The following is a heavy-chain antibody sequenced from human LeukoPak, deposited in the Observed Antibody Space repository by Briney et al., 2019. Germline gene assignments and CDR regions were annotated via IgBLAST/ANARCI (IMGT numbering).Heavy chain of an antibody. J-gene: IGHJ4*02. D-gene: IGHD6-19*01. CDR1: GFTFSSYA. CDR3: AKDRQWLGCFDY. V-gene: IGHV3-23*01. Sequence: GGSLRLSCAASGFTFSSYAMSWVRQAPGKGLEWVSAISGSGGSTYYADSVKGRFTITRDNSKNTLYLQMNSLRAEDTAVYYCAKDRQWLGCFDYWGQGTLVTVSS. CDR2: ISGSGGST.